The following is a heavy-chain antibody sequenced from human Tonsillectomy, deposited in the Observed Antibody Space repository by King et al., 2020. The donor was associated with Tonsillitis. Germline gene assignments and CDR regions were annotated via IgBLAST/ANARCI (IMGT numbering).Heavy chain of an antibody. CDR1: GYTFTGYY. V-gene: IGHV1-2*02. CDR2: INPNSGGT. Sequence: QLVQSGAEVKKPGASVKVSCKASGYTFTGYYMHWVRQAPGQGLEWMGWINPNSGGTNYAQKFQGRVTMTRDTSISTAYMELSRLRSDDTAVYYCARGVRLEASDSSGYYYGWSFDYWGQGTLVTVSS. CDR3: ARGVRLEASDSSGYYYGWSFDY. D-gene: IGHD3-22*01. J-gene: IGHJ4*02.